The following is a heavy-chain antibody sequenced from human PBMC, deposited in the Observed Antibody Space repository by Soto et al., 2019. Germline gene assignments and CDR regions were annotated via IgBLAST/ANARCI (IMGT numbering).Heavy chain of an antibody. CDR1: GFTFSSYG. V-gene: IGHV3-30*03. CDR3: ATARVTNGDY. CDR2: ISYDGSNK. Sequence: QVQLVESGGGVVQPGRSLRLSCAASGFTFSSYGMHWVRQAPGKGLEWVAVISYDGSNKYYADSVKGRFTISRDNSKNTLYLQMNSLRAEDTAVYYCATARVTNGDYWGQGTLVTVSS. D-gene: IGHD2-21*02. J-gene: IGHJ4*02.